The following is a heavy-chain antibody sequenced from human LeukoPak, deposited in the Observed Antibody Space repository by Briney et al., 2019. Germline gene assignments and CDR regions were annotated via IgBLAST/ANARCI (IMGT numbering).Heavy chain of an antibody. Sequence: PGGSLRLSCAASGFTFSSYWMHWVRQAPGKGLVWVSRINSDGSSTSYADSVKGRLTISRDNAKNTLYLQMNSLRAEDTAVYYCARGRSFWLLLLRRSGEYYFDYWGQGTLVTVSS. CDR2: INSDGSST. CDR1: GFTFSSYW. J-gene: IGHJ4*02. V-gene: IGHV3-74*01. CDR3: ARGRSFWLLLLRRSGEYYFDY. D-gene: IGHD2-15*01.